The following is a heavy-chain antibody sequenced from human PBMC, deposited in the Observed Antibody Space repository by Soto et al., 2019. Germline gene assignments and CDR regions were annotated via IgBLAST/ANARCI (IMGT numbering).Heavy chain of an antibody. V-gene: IGHV3-74*01. J-gene: IGHJ4*02. CDR1: GFTFSSYW. D-gene: IGHD5-12*01. Sequence: GGSLRLSCAASGFTFSSYWMHWVRQAPGKGLVWVSRINSDGSSTSYADSVKGRFTISRDNAKNTLYLQMNSLRAEDTAVYYCARSTTYSGYEGVDYWGQGTLVTVSS. CDR3: ARSTTYSGYEGVDY. CDR2: INSDGSST.